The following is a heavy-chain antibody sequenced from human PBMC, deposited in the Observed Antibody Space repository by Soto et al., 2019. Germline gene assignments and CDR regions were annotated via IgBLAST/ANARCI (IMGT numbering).Heavy chain of an antibody. V-gene: IGHV3-21*01. CDR3: ARGPYCSGGSCYSGYY. CDR2: ISSSSSYI. CDR1: GFTFSSYS. D-gene: IGHD2-15*01. Sequence: EVQLVESGGGLVKPGGSLRLSCAASGFTFSSYSMNWVRQAPGKGLEWVSSISSSSSYIYYADSVKGRFTISRDNAKNSLYLQMNRLRAEDTAVYYCARGPYCSGGSCYSGYYWGQGTLVTVSS. J-gene: IGHJ4*02.